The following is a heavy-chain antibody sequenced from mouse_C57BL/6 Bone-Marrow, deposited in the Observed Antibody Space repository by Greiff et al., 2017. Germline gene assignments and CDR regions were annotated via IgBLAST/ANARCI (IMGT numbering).Heavy chain of an antibody. CDR1: GYPFTSYD. Sequence: VQLKGSGPELVKPGASVKLSCKASGYPFTSYDINWVKQRPGQGLGWIGWIYPRDGSTKYNEKFKGKATLTVDTSSSTAYMELHSLTSEDSAVYFCARDYGSSYWYFDVWGTGTTVTVSS. D-gene: IGHD1-1*01. CDR2: IYPRDGST. J-gene: IGHJ1*03. V-gene: IGHV1-85*01. CDR3: ARDYGSSYWYFDV.